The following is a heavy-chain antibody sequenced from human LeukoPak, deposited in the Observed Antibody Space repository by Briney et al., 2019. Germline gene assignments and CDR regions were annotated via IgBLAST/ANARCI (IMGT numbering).Heavy chain of an antibody. V-gene: IGHV3-9*01. J-gene: IGHJ3*02. CDR1: GFTFNDHA. CDR2: INWNSDNI. CDR3: ARASYYYDTTGLGAVDI. Sequence: GRSLRLSCAASGFTFNDHAMYWVRQAPGKGLEWVSGINWNSDNIGYADSVKGRFTISRDDAKNSLFLQMNSLRTEDTALYYCARASYYYDTTGLGAVDIWGQGTMGTVSS. D-gene: IGHD3-22*01.